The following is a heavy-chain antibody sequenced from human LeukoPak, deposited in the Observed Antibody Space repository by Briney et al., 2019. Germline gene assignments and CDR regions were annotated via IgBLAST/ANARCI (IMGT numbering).Heavy chain of an antibody. CDR2: IYYSGRT. J-gene: IGHJ4*02. CDR1: GGSISSGGYY. V-gene: IGHV4-31*03. D-gene: IGHD4-11*01. CDR3: ARGRATVTTDFDY. Sequence: NPSQTLSLTCTVSGGSISSGGYYWSWIRQHPGKGLEWIGYIYYSGRTYYNPSLKSRVTISLDTSTNQFSLRLSSVTAADTAVFYCARGRATVTTDFDYWGQGTLVTVSS.